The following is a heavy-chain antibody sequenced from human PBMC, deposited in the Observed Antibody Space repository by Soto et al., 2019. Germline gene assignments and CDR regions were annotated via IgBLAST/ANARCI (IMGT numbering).Heavy chain of an antibody. CDR3: ARSRGSYYYYGMDV. V-gene: IGHV3-48*02. D-gene: IGHD3-16*01. J-gene: IGHJ6*02. Sequence: SLRLSCAASGFTFSSYSMNRVRQAPGKGLEWVSYISSSSSTIYYADSVKGRFTISRDNAKNSLYLQMNSLRDEDTAVYYCARSRGSYYYYGMDVWGQGTTVTVSS. CDR2: ISSSSSTI. CDR1: GFTFSSYS.